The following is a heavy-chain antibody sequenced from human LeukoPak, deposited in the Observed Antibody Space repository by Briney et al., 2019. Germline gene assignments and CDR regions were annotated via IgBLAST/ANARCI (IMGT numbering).Heavy chain of an antibody. Sequence: SETLSLTCTVSGGSLRNYYWSWIRQPPGKGLEWIGSIYHSESTYYNPSLKSRVTISVDTSKNQFSLKLSSVTAADTAVYYCAREGRGVSNVWGQGTLVTVSS. J-gene: IGHJ4*02. CDR3: AREGRGVSNV. CDR1: GGSLRNYY. CDR2: IYHSEST. V-gene: IGHV4-38-2*02. D-gene: IGHD2-15*01.